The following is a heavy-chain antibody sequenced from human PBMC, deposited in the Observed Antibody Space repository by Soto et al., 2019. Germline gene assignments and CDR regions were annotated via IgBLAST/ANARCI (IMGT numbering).Heavy chain of an antibody. CDR2: IIPIFGTA. CDR1: GGTFSSYA. CDR3: ASVGSRIAAADH. D-gene: IGHD6-13*01. V-gene: IGHV1-69*13. J-gene: IGHJ4*02. Sequence: ASVKVSCKASGGTFSSYAISWVRQAPGQGLEWMGGIIPIFGTANYAQKFQGRVTITADESTSTAYMELSSLRSEDTAVYYCASVGSRIAAADHWGQGTLVTVSS.